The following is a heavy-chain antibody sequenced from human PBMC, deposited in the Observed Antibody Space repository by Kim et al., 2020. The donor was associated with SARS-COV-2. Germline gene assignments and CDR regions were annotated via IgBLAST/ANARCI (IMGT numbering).Heavy chain of an antibody. Sequence: YNQNFQGSITITRDTSATTAYMELSSLTSEDTAVDYCAREGSGSYNWLDPWGQGTLVTVSS. J-gene: IGHJ5*02. D-gene: IGHD3-10*01. CDR3: AREGSGSYNWLDP. V-gene: IGHV1-3*01.